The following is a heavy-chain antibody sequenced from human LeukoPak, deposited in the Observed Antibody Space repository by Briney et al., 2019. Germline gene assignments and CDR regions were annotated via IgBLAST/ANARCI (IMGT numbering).Heavy chain of an antibody. CDR2: IRGRFGGGTT. CDR1: GFTFGDYA. D-gene: IGHD3-10*01. J-gene: IGHJ4*02. Sequence: GGSLRLSSTASGFTFGDYAMSWVRQAPGKGLEWVALIRGRFGGGTTQYAASVKGRFTISRDDSKGIAYLQTNSLKTEDTAVYYCTRPIYVSGTYFFDYWGQGTLVTVSS. CDR3: TRPIYVSGTYFFDY. V-gene: IGHV3-49*04.